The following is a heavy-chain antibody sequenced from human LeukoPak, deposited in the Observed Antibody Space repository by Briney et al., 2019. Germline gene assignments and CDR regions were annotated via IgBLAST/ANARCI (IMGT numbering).Heavy chain of an antibody. Sequence: SQTLSLTCAISGDSVSSNNGAWNWIRQSPSRGLEWPGRTYYRSKWYDDYAESMKGRITISPDTSKNQFSLHVYAVTPEDTAVYYCARDVGTSGWHTFDYWGQGTLVTVSS. V-gene: IGHV6-1*01. CDR1: GDSVSSNNGA. CDR3: ARDVGTSGWHTFDY. D-gene: IGHD6-19*01. CDR2: TYYRSKWYD. J-gene: IGHJ4*02.